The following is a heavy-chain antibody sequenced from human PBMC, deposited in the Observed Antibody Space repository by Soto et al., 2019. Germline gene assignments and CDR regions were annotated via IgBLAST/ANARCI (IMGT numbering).Heavy chain of an antibody. CDR3: ARDKGRTYYYDSSGLDY. J-gene: IGHJ4*02. CDR1: VGSISSSNW. V-gene: IGHV4-4*02. CDR2: IYHSGST. Sequence: SETLSLTCSVSVGSISSSNWWSWVRQPPGKGLEWIGEIYHSGSTNYNPSLKSRVTISVDKSKNQFSLKLSSVTAADTAVYYCARDKGRTYYYDSSGLDYWGQGTLVTVS. D-gene: IGHD3-22*01.